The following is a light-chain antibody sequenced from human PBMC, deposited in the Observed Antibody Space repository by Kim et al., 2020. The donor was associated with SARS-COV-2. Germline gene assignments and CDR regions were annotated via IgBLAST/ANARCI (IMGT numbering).Light chain of an antibody. CDR1: QDISRW. V-gene: IGKV1-12*01. CDR2: AAS. J-gene: IGKJ2*01. Sequence: DIQMTQSPSSVSASVGDRVTITCRASQDISRWLTWYQQKPGKAPKVVIYAASSLQSGVPSRFSGSGSGTDFTLSISNLQPEDLATYYCQQANSLPYTFGHGTKLEI. CDR3: QQANSLPYT.